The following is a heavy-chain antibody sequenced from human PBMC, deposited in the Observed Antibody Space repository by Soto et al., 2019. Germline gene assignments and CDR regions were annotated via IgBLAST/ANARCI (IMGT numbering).Heavy chain of an antibody. J-gene: IGHJ6*02. CDR3: ASESGRTRRMDV. CDR1: GGTFSSYV. D-gene: IGHD2-8*01. V-gene: IGHV1-69*18. CDR2: IIPIFGTA. Sequence: QVQAVKSGAEVKNPGSSVKVSCKASGGTFSSYVISWVRQAPGQGLEWMGRIIPIFGTANYAQKFQGRVTITADESTSTAYMELSSLRSEDTAVYYCASESGRTRRMDVCGRGTTITVSS.